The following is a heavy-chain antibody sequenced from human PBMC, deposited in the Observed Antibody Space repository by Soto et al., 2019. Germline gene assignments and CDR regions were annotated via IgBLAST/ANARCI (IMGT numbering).Heavy chain of an antibody. D-gene: IGHD2-2*01. CDR2: IYYSGST. Sequence: SETLSLTCTVSGGSISSGGYYWSWIRQHPGKGLEWIGYIYYSGSTYYNPSLKSRVTISVDTSKNQFSLKLSSVTAADTAVYYCAREDIVVVPAAETRRYMDVWGQGTTVTVSS. CDR1: GGSISSGGYY. V-gene: IGHV4-31*03. CDR3: AREDIVVVPAAETRRYMDV. J-gene: IGHJ6*02.